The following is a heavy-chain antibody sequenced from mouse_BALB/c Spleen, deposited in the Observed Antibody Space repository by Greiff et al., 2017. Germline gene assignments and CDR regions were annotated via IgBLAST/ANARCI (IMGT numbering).Heavy chain of an antibody. CDR1: GYTFTDYE. CDR3: TRSEDYGYLFAY. CDR2: IDPETGGT. J-gene: IGHJ3*01. Sequence: VKLQESGAELVRPGASVTLSCKASGYTFTDYEMHWVKQTPVHGLEWIGAIDPETGGTAYNQKFKGKATLTADKSSSTAYMELRSLTSEDSAVYYCTRSEDYGYLFAYWGQGTLVTVSA. V-gene: IGHV1-15*01. D-gene: IGHD1-2*01.